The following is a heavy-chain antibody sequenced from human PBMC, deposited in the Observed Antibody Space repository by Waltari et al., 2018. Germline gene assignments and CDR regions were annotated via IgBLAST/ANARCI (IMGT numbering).Heavy chain of an antibody. Sequence: EVQLVESGGGLVQPGGALKLSCAASGFTFSDSGIHWVRQASGNGLEWVGRIRSKANSYATTYAASVKGRFTISGDESKNTAYLQMNSLKTEDTAVYYCTSRVSPGDLYYYFGLDVWGQGTTVTVSS. J-gene: IGHJ6*02. CDR1: GFTFSDSG. CDR2: IRSKANSYAT. CDR3: TSRVSPGDLYYYFGLDV. V-gene: IGHV3-73*01. D-gene: IGHD2-21*01.